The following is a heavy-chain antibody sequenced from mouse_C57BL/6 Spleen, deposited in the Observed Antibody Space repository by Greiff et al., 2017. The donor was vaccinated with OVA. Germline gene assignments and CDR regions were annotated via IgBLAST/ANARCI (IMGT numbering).Heavy chain of an antibody. V-gene: IGHV5-17*01. J-gene: IGHJ2*01. Sequence: EVQLVESGGGLVKPGGSLKLSCAASGFTFSDYGMHWVRQAPEKGLEWVAYISSGSSTIYYADTVKGRFTISRDNAKNTLFLLMTSLRSEDTAMYYCARAEITTVVAYYPFDYWGQGTTLTVSS. CDR2: ISSGSSTI. CDR1: GFTFSDYG. D-gene: IGHD1-1*01. CDR3: ARAEITTVVAYYPFDY.